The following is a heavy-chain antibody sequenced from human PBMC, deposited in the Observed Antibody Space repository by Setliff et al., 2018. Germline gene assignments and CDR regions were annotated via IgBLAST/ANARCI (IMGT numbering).Heavy chain of an antibody. CDR1: GFTFSTYR. J-gene: IGHJ4*02. D-gene: IGHD2-15*01. CDR2: IWGDGGTK. V-gene: IGHV3-33*08. CDR3: ARTCSGSGCYAGLES. Sequence: PGGSLRLSCAASGFTFSTYRMHWVRQAPGKGLEWVAGIWGDGGTKYHADSVKGRFTISRDNSKNTLYLQMNSLRPEDTAVYDCARTCSGSGCYAGLESWGQGTPVTVSS.